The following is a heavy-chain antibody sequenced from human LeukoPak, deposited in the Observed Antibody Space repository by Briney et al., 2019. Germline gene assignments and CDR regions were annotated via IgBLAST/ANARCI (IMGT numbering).Heavy chain of an antibody. CDR2: IYYSGSI. Sequence: SETLSLTCTVSGDSISSSRYYWGWIRQPPGKGLEWIGSIYYSGSIWYHPSLKSRVTISVDTSKNQFSLKLSSVTAADTAVYYCARGKVRGVISYYYYYMDVWGKGTTVTISS. V-gene: IGHV4-39*07. J-gene: IGHJ6*03. CDR3: ARGKVRGVISYYYYYMDV. CDR1: GDSISSSRYY. D-gene: IGHD3-10*01.